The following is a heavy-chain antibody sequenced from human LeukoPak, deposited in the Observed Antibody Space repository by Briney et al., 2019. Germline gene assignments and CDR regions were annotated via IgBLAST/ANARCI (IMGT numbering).Heavy chain of an antibody. V-gene: IGHV4-39*07. D-gene: IGHD2/OR15-2a*01. CDR3: ARIGGSFYFYYYMDV. Sequence: SETLSLTCTVSGGSISSSSYYWGWIRQPPGKGLEWIGTIYYGGTTYYNPSLKSRVTISVDTSKNQFSLKLSSVTAADTALYYCARIGGSFYFYYYMDVWGKGTTVTVSS. CDR1: GGSISSSSYY. CDR2: IYYGGTT. J-gene: IGHJ6*03.